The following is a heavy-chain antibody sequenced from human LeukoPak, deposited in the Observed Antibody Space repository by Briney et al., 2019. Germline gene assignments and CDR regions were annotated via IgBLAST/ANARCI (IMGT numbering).Heavy chain of an antibody. J-gene: IGHJ4*02. D-gene: IGHD1-7*01. CDR2: MNQDGSEI. CDR1: GFTFSRYW. V-gene: IGHV3-7*01. Sequence: PGGSLRLSCVGSGFTFSRYWLNWVRQAPGKGLEWVANMNQDGSEIYYLDSVKGRFTISRDNAKNSLYLQMNSLRAEDTAVYYCARVAGTTPRSNFDYWGQGTLVTVSS. CDR3: ARVAGTTPRSNFDY.